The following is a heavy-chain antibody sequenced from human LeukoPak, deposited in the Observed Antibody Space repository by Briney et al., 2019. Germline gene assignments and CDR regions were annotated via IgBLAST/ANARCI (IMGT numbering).Heavy chain of an antibody. CDR2: ITESGHST. D-gene: IGHD4/OR15-4a*01. CDR3: AKGFACAEHRCYDLDS. J-gene: IGHJ4*02. CDR1: GFGFSRYA. Sequence: GGSLRLSCAASGFGFSRYAMTWVRQAPGKGLELVSLITESGHSTYYTKSVKGRFTISRDNSKNTLYLQMNSLGVEETVLYSCAKGFACAEHRCYDLDSWAQGILVIVSS. V-gene: IGHV3-23*01.